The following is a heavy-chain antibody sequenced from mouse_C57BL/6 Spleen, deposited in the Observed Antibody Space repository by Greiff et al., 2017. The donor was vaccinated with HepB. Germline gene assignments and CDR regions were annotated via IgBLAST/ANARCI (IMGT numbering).Heavy chain of an antibody. CDR2: ISNLAYSI. V-gene: IGHV5-15*01. Sequence: EVNLVESGGGLVQPGGSLKLSCAASGFTFSDYGMAWVRQAPRKGPEWVAFISNLAYSIYYADTVTGRFTISRETAKNTLYLEMSSLRSEDTAMYYCARRGLAMDYWGQGTSVTVSS. CDR1: GFTFSDYG. J-gene: IGHJ4*01. CDR3: ARRGLAMDY. D-gene: IGHD6-5*01.